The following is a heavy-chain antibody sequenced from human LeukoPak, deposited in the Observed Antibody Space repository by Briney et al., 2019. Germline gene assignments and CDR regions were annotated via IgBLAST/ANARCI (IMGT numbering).Heavy chain of an antibody. D-gene: IGHD3-9*01. CDR1: GFTFSSYW. Sequence: GGSLRLSCAASGFTFSSYWMHWVRQAPGKGLVWVSRINSDGSSTSYADSVKGRFTISRDNAKNTLYLQMNSLRAEDTAVYYCAGGYRAGSGYFDWLYYMDVWGKGTTVTVSS. CDR2: INSDGSST. J-gene: IGHJ6*03. V-gene: IGHV3-74*01. CDR3: AGGYRAGSGYFDWLYYMDV.